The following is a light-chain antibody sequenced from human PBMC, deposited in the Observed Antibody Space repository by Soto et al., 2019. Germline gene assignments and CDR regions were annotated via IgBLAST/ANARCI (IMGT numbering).Light chain of an antibody. J-gene: IGKJ1*01. CDR3: QQYNSYWT. CDR2: DAS. CDR1: QSISSW. V-gene: IGKV1-5*01. Sequence: DIQMTQSPSPLSASVGDRVTITCRASQSISSWVAWYQQKPGKAPKILIYDASSLESGVPSRFSGSGSGTEFTLTISSLQPDDFATYYCQQYNSYWTFGQGTKVDIK.